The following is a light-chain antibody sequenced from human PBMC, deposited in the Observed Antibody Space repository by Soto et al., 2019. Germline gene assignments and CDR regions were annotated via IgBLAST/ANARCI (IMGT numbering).Light chain of an antibody. CDR2: GAS. V-gene: IGKV3-15*01. CDR3: QQYNNWPGT. Sequence: ERVMTPSPATLSVSPGGTAPPSCRASLSVSSRYLAWYQQKPGQTPRLLISGASTRATGISARFSGSGSGTEFTLTISSLQSEDFAVYYCQQYNNWPGTFGQGTKVDI. CDR1: LSVSSRY. J-gene: IGKJ1*01.